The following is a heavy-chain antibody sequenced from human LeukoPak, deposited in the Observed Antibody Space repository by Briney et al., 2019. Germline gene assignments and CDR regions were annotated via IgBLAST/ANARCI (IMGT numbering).Heavy chain of an antibody. V-gene: IGHV3-11*01. J-gene: IGHJ4*02. D-gene: IGHD3-22*01. CDR2: ISSSGSTI. CDR3: ARDLYYDSSGYYSRH. CDR1: GFTFSDYY. Sequence: PGGSLRLSCAASGFTFSDYYMSWIRQAPGKGLEWVSYISSSGSTIYYADSVKGRFTISRDNAKHSLYLQMNSLRAEDTAVYYCARDLYYDSSGYYSRHWGQGTLVTVSS.